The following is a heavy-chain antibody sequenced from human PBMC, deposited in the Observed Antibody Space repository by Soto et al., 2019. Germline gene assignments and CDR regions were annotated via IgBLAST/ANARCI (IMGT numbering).Heavy chain of an antibody. CDR2: ISAYNGNT. V-gene: IGHV1-18*01. J-gene: IGHJ6*03. D-gene: IGHD2-2*01. Sequence: QVQLLQSGAEVKKPGASVKVSCKASGYTFTNYGITWVRQAPGQGLEWMGWISAYNGNTHYTQRLQGRVTMTTDTSTSTAYMELRGLRSDDTAVYYCARVRQPVGYFYSYMDVWGKGPTVTVSS. CDR3: ARVRQPVGYFYSYMDV. CDR1: GYTFTNYG.